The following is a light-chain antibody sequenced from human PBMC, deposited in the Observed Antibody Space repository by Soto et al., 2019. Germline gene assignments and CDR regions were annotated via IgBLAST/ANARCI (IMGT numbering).Light chain of an antibody. V-gene: IGLV2-14*03. CDR3: SSYTSSSTLV. CDR2: DVN. Sequence: QSALTQPASVSGSPGQSIPISCTGTSSDVGGYNSVSWYQHHPGKAPKLMIYDVNYRPSGISDRFSGSKSGNTASLTISGLQAEDEADYYCSSYTSSSTLVFGTGTKVTVL. CDR1: SSDVGGYNS. J-gene: IGLJ1*01.